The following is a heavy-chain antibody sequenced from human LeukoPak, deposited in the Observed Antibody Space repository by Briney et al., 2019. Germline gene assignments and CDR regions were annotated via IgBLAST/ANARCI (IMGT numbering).Heavy chain of an antibody. CDR2: ISGSGGST. D-gene: IGHD3-16*01. V-gene: IGHV3-23*01. Sequence: TGGSLRLSCAASGFTFSSYAMSWVRQAPGKGLEWVSAISGSGGSTYYADSVKGRFTISRDNSKNTLYLQMNSLRAEDTAVYYCTTGVRSRDYDYVWGSRPSDYFYYGMDFWGQGTTVTVSS. J-gene: IGHJ6*02. CDR1: GFTFSSYA. CDR3: TTGVRSRDYDYVWGSRPSDYFYYGMDF.